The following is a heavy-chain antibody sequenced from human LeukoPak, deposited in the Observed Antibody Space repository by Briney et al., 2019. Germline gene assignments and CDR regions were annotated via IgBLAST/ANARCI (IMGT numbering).Heavy chain of an antibody. J-gene: IGHJ3*02. CDR1: GYTFTSYG. D-gene: IGHD1-14*01. Sequence: ASVKVSCKASGYTFTSYGISWVRQAPGQGLEWMGWISAYNGNTNHAQKLQGRVTMTTDTSTSTAYMELRSLRSDDTAVYYCARVGCQTTCDAFDIWGQGTMVTVSS. CDR3: ARVGCQTTCDAFDI. CDR2: ISAYNGNT. V-gene: IGHV1-18*01.